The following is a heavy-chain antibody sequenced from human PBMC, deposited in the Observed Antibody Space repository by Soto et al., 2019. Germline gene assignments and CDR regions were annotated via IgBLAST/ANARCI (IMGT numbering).Heavy chain of an antibody. CDR2: IYYSGST. D-gene: IGHD3-9*01. J-gene: IGHJ3*02. V-gene: IGHV4-59*08. CDR3: ARQTHNYDILTGYYIEGGAFDI. CDR1: GGSISSYY. Sequence: SETLSLTCTVSGGSISSYYWSWIRQPPGKGLEWIGYIYYSGSTNYNPSLKSRVTISVDTSMNQFSLKLSSVTAADTAVYYCARQTHNYDILTGYYIEGGAFDIRGQGTMVTVSS.